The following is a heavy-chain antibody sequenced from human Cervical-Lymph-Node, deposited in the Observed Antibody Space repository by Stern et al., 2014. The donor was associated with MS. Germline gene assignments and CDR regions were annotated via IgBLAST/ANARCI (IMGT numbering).Heavy chain of an antibody. V-gene: IGHV1-8*02. Sequence: QVQLLQPGAEVKRPGASVKVSCKASGYTFTSNDIHWVRQATGQGLEWMGWMSPKSGNTNYAKKFQGRVTMTRDTSKTTAYMELSSLKSDDTAVYYCTRGPFYGSAPPTFFFDYWGQGSLVSVFS. D-gene: IGHD3-10*01. CDR3: TRGPFYGSAPPTFFFDY. J-gene: IGHJ4*02. CDR2: MSPKSGNT. CDR1: GYTFTSND.